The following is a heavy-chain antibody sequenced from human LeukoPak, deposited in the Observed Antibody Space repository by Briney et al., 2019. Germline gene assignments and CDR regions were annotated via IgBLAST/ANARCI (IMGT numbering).Heavy chain of an antibody. CDR1: GYTLTELS. CDR3: ATYIAVAGTGYFDY. D-gene: IGHD6-19*01. CDR2: FDPEDGET. Sequence: ASVKVSCKVSGYTLTELSTHWVRQAPGKGLEWMGGFDPEDGETIYAQKFQGRVTMTEDTSTDTAYMELSSLRSEDTAVYYCATYIAVAGTGYFDYWGQGTLVTVSS. J-gene: IGHJ4*02. V-gene: IGHV1-24*01.